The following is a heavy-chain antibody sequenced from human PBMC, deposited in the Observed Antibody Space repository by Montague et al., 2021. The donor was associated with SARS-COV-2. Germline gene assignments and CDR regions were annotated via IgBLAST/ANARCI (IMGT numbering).Heavy chain of an antibody. V-gene: IGHV4-39*07. J-gene: IGHJ3*02. D-gene: IGHD3-22*01. CDR3: ARISRNSGFVGVFDI. CDR2: IYYSGST. CDR1: GGSISSSSYY. Sequence: SETLSLTCTVSGGSISSSSYYWGWIRQPPGKGLEWIGSIYYSGSTYYNPSLKSRVTISADTPKNQFSLRLSSVTAADTAVYYCARISRNSGFVGVFDIWGQGTLVTVSS.